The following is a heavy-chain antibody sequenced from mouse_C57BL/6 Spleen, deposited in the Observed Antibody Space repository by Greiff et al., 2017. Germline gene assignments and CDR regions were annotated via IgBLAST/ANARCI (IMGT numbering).Heavy chain of an antibody. CDR1: GYTFTSYW. V-gene: IGHV1-52*01. Sequence: QVQLQQSGAELVRPGSSVKLSCKASGYTFTSYWMHWVKQRPIQGLEWIGNIDPSDSETHYNQKFKDKATLTVDKSSSTAYMQLSSLTSEDSAVYYCARRGLLRSFYWYFDVWGTGTTVTVSS. CDR2: IDPSDSET. J-gene: IGHJ1*03. CDR3: ARRGLLRSFYWYFDV. D-gene: IGHD1-1*01.